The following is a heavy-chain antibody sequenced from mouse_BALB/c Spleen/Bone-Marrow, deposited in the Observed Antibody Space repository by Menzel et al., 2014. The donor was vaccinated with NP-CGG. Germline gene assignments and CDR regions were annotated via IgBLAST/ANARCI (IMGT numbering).Heavy chain of an antibody. Sequence: QVQLQQSGTDLVGPGTSVKVSCKASGYALTNYLIEWIKQRPGQGLEWIGVINPGSGGINYNERFKGKATLTADKSSSTAYMQLSSLTSDDSAVYFCARSIYDGYSEAMDYWGQGTSVTVSS. CDR1: GYALTNYL. J-gene: IGHJ4*01. V-gene: IGHV1-54*03. CDR3: ARSIYDGYSEAMDY. CDR2: INPGSGGI. D-gene: IGHD2-3*01.